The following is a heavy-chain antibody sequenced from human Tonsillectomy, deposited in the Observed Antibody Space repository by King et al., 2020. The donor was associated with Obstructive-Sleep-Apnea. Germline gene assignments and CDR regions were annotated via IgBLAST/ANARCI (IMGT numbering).Heavy chain of an antibody. D-gene: IGHD3-10*01. CDR2: ISSSSSYL. Sequence: QLVQSGGGLVKPGGSLRLSCAASGFTFSSYSMNWVRQAPGKGLEWVSSISSSSSYLFYADSVKGRFTLSRDNAKNSLYLQMNSLRAEDTAVYYCARDALASGSGIDYWGQGTLVTVSS. V-gene: IGHV3-21*01. J-gene: IGHJ4*02. CDR1: GFTFSSYS. CDR3: ARDALASGSGIDY.